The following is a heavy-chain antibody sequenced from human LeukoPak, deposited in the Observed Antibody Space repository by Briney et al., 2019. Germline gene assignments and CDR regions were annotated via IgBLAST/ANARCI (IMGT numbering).Heavy chain of an antibody. J-gene: IGHJ4*02. CDR2: FYYSGNT. Sequence: SETLSLTCSISGGSISSSSYYWGWIRQPPGKGLEWIGSFYYSGNTYYNPSLKSRVTISVDTSKDEFSLNLRSVTAADTAVYYCARTAGKPVAGSRQYFDYWGQGMMVTVSS. CDR1: GGSISSSSYY. CDR3: ARTAGKPVAGSRQYFDY. V-gene: IGHV4-39*01. D-gene: IGHD6-19*01.